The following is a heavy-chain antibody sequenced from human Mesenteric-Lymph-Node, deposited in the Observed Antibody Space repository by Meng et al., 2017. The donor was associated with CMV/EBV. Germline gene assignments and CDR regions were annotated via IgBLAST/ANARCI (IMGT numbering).Heavy chain of an antibody. CDR2: ISSSSTHI. CDR1: GFIFTSYS. Sequence: GGSLRLSCAASGFIFTSYSMHWVRQAPGKGLEWLSSISSSSTHIYYADSVKGRFTISRDNAKNSLYLQMNSLRDEDTAVYYCARGFDYWGQGTLVTVSS. V-gene: IGHV3-21*01. J-gene: IGHJ4*02. CDR3: ARGFDY.